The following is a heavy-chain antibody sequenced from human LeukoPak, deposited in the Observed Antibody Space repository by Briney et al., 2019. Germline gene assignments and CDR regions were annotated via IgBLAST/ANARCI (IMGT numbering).Heavy chain of an antibody. CDR1: GFTFSTYG. CDR3: AKDHRRGPSEFNP. V-gene: IGHV3-30*18. J-gene: IGHJ5*02. D-gene: IGHD1-14*01. CDR2: ISYDGRQK. Sequence: GGSLRLSCAASGFTFSTYGMNWVRQAPGKGLEWVAVISYDGRQKYYADSVKGRFTISRDNSKDTVYLQMNSLRDEDSAVYYCAKDHRRGPSEFNPWGQGTLVTVSS.